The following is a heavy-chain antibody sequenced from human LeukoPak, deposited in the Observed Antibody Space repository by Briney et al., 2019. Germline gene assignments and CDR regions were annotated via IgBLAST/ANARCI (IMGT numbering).Heavy chain of an antibody. CDR1: ELTVSGDY. Sequence: HAGGSLRLSCAASELTVSGDYMSWLRQAPGKGLEWVSIIYRSGNTYYADSVKGRFTISRDNSKNTLYLQMNSLRVEDTALYYCATTRGSSFDYWGQGTLVTVSS. D-gene: IGHD1-26*01. CDR3: ATTRGSSFDY. J-gene: IGHJ4*02. V-gene: IGHV3-53*01. CDR2: IYRSGNT.